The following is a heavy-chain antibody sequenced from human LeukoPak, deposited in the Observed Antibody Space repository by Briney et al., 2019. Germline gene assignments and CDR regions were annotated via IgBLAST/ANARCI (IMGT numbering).Heavy chain of an antibody. CDR3: ARGLLTNNWFDP. V-gene: IGHV4-31*03. CDR1: GGSISSGGYY. J-gene: IGHJ5*02. D-gene: IGHD3-9*01. Sequence: SETLSLTCTVSGGSISSGGYYWSWIRQHPGKGLEWIGYIYYSGSTYYNPSLKSRVTISADTSKNQFSLKLSSVTAADTAVYYCARGLLTNNWFDPWGQGTLVTVSS. CDR2: IYYSGST.